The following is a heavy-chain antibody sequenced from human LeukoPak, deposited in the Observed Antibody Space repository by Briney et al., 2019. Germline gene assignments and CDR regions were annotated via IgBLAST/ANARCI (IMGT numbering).Heavy chain of an antibody. Sequence: PGGSLRLSCAASGFTFDDYAMHWVRQVPGKGLEWVSGISWNSGAKAYADSVRGRFTISRDNAKNSLYLQMNSLRGEDTALYYCAKARLMAAPFYYYGMDVWGPGTTVTVSS. V-gene: IGHV3-9*01. J-gene: IGHJ6*02. CDR2: ISWNSGAK. CDR1: GFTFDDYA. D-gene: IGHD5-24*01. CDR3: AKARLMAAPFYYYGMDV.